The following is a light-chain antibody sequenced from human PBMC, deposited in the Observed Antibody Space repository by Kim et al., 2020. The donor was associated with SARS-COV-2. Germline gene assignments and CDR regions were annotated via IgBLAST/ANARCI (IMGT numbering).Light chain of an antibody. CDR2: NN. J-gene: IGLJ1*01. CDR3: AAWDDRLIGYV. CDR1: SINIGSNF. V-gene: IGLV1-47*01. Sequence: PGQRVTISCSGSSINIGSNFVYWYQQLPGTAPKLLIYNNQRPSGVPDRFSGSKSGASASLAISGLRSEDEADYYCAAWDDRLIGYVFGTWTKVTVL.